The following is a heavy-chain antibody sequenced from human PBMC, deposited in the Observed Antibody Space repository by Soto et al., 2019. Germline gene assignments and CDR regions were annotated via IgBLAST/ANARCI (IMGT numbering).Heavy chain of an antibody. CDR1: KTFGGTFPNYV. Sequence: QVQLVQSGAEVKKPGSSVKVSCKASKTFGGTFPNYVFSWVRQAPGQGLEWMGGIIPILGTPNHAQKFQGRVTIIADESTSTVYLELSSLRSEDTAIYYCARQLVLAAALDFWGQGTVVIVSS. J-gene: IGHJ4*02. CDR2: IIPILGTP. D-gene: IGHD2-15*01. V-gene: IGHV1-69*01. CDR3: ARQLVLAAALDF.